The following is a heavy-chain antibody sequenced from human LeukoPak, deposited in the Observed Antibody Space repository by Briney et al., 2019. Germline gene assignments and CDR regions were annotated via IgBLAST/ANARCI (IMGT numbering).Heavy chain of an antibody. D-gene: IGHD6-19*01. V-gene: IGHV3-23*01. CDR2: ISGSGGST. J-gene: IGHJ6*03. Sequence: GGSLTLACALSGFSLSSYAMSWVRPAPGKGLEWVSTISGSGGSTYYADSVKGRFTISRDNCKNTLYLQMNSLRAEDTAVYYCAKDGGIAVAGTGYYYYYYMDVWGKGDTVTISS. CDR3: AKDGGIAVAGTGYYYYYYMDV. CDR1: GFSLSSYA.